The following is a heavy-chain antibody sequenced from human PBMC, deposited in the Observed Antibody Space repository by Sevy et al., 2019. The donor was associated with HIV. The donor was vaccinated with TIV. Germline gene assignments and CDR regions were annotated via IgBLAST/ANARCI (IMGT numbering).Heavy chain of an antibody. CDR2: MYYSRST. Sequence: SETLSLTCTVSGGSIGSDYWSWIRQPPGKGLEWIGYMYYSRSTNYNPSLKSRVTISVDRSKNQFSLKLSSVTAADTAGYYCARVEPPLYYGMDVWGQGTTVTVSS. CDR1: GGSIGSDY. D-gene: IGHD1-1*01. V-gene: IGHV4-59*01. J-gene: IGHJ6*02. CDR3: ARVEPPLYYGMDV.